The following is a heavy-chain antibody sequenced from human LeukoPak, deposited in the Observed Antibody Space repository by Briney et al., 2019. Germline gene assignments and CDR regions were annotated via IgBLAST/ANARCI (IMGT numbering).Heavy chain of an antibody. J-gene: IGHJ4*02. D-gene: IGHD2-2*03. CDR3: ATITRYHSDGYCSRGYNDY. Sequence: ASVKVSCKASGYTFTGYYMHWVRQAPGQGLEWMGWINPNSGGSNYAQKFQGRVTMTRDTSITTAYMELSSLTSDDTAVYYCATITRYHSDGYCSRGYNDYCGQGTLVTVSS. CDR1: GYTFTGYY. V-gene: IGHV1-2*02. CDR2: INPNSGGS.